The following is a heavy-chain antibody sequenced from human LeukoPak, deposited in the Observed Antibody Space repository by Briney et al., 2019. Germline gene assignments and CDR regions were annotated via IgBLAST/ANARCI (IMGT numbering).Heavy chain of an antibody. CDR2: TYSDGNT. V-gene: IGHV3-53*01. D-gene: IGHD1-14*01. Sequence: GGSLRLSCAASGFTVSNNYMSWVRQAPGKGLEWVSITYSDGNTNYAVSVKGRFTISRDTSQNTLSLQVNSLRAEDTAVYYCVRKNQDFNAAFDIWGQGTVVTVSS. CDR1: GFTVSNNY. J-gene: IGHJ3*02. CDR3: VRKNQDFNAAFDI.